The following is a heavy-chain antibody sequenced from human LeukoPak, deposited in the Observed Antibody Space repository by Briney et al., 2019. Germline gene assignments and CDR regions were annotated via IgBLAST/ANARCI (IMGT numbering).Heavy chain of an antibody. CDR3: ARASNLAAGLLDY. D-gene: IGHD6-13*01. CDR1: GFTFSNYG. V-gene: IGHV3-33*01. Sequence: GGSLRLSCAASGFTFSNYGFHWVRQAPAKGQEWVAVIWSDGTNDNYADSVKGRFTMSRDTSKNTLFLQMNSLRAEDTAVYYCARASNLAAGLLDYWGQGTLVTVSS. CDR2: IWSDGTND. J-gene: IGHJ4*02.